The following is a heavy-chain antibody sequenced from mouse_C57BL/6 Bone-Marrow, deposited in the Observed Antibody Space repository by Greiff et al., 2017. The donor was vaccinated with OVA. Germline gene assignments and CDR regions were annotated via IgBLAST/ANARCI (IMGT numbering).Heavy chain of an antibody. V-gene: IGHV10-1*01. CDR2: IRSKSNNYAT. Sequence: EVHLVESGGGLVQPKGSLKLSCAASGFSFNTYAMNWVRQAPGKGLEWVARIRSKSNNYATYYADSVKDRFTISRDDSESMLYLQMNNLKTEDTAMYYCVRHWPWFAYWGQGTLVTVSA. CDR1: GFSFNTYA. J-gene: IGHJ3*01. CDR3: VRHWPWFAY.